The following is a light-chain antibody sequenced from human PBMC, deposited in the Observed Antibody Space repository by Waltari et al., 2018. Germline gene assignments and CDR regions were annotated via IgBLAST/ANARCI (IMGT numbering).Light chain of an antibody. CDR2: DVN. CDR1: SSDIGGYNY. Sequence: QSALTQPRSVSGSPAQSVTISCSGTSSDIGGYNYVSWSQQYPGKAPKLILYDVNKRPPAVPDRFSGSTSGNTASLTISGLQTEDEADYYCCSYAGPDNHVVFGGGTKMTVL. CDR3: CSYAGPDNHVV. V-gene: IGLV2-11*01. J-gene: IGLJ2*01.